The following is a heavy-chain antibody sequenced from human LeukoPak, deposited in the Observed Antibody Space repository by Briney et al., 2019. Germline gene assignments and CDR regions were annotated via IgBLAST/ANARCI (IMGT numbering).Heavy chain of an antibody. J-gene: IGHJ4*02. Sequence: PSETLSLTCTVSGGSISSYYWNWIRQPPGKGLEWIGSIYHSGNTYYNPSLKSRVSISVDTSKNQFSLKLSSVTAADTAVHYCARDGYSRNFDYWGQGTLVTVSS. D-gene: IGHD6-13*01. CDR1: GGSISSYY. CDR3: ARDGYSRNFDY. V-gene: IGHV4-38-2*02. CDR2: IYHSGNT.